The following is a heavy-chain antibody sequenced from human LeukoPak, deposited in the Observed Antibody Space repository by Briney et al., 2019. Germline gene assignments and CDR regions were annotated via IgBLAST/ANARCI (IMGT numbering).Heavy chain of an antibody. CDR2: INHSGST. V-gene: IGHV4-34*01. CDR3: ARGGPDIVVVPAAIPASPIDY. J-gene: IGHJ4*02. D-gene: IGHD2-2*02. Sequence: SETLSLTCAVYGGSFSGYYWSWIRQPPGKGLEWIGKINHSGSTNYNPSLKSRVTISVDTSKNQFSLKLSSVTAADTAAYYCARGGPDIVVVPAAIPASPIDYWGQGTLVTVSS. CDR1: GGSFSGYY.